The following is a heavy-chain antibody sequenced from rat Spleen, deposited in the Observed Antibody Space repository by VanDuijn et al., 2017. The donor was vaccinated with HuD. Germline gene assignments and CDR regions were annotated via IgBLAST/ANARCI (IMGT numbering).Heavy chain of an antibody. CDR3: TRSYGGYSQHWFVY. CDR1: GFPLMDYS. D-gene: IGHD1-11*01. Sequence: QVQLKESGPGLVQPSQTLSLTCTVSGFPLMDYSVHWVRQPPGKGLEWMGRMKYDGDTYYNSGLKSRLNITRDTSKSQVFLKMNSLQTDDTATYFCTRSYGGYSQHWFVYWGQGTLVTVSS. J-gene: IGHJ3*01. CDR2: MKYDGDT. V-gene: IGHV2S30*01.